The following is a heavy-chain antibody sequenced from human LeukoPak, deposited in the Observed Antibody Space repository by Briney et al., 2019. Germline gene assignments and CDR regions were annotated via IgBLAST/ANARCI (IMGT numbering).Heavy chain of an antibody. Sequence: TYYADSVKARFTISRDNSNTTLYLQMNSLRAEDAAVYYCAKPYCSGGSCYEAYYYGMDVWGQGTTVTVSS. CDR2: T. J-gene: IGHJ6*02. D-gene: IGHD2-15*01. V-gene: IGHV3-23*01. CDR3: AKPYCSGGSCYEAYYYGMDV.